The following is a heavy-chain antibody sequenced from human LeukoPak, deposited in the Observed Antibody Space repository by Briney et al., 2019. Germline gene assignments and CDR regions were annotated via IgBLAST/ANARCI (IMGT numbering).Heavy chain of an antibody. CDR1: GFTFSSYA. V-gene: IGHV3-23*01. CDR2: ISGSGGST. Sequence: GGSLRLSCAASGFTFSSYAMSWVRQAPGKGLEWVSAISGSGGSTYYADSVKGRFTISRDNSKNTLYLRMNSLRAEDTAVYYCAKDLVDIVATALGYWGQGTLVTVSS. CDR3: AKDLVDIVATALGY. J-gene: IGHJ4*02. D-gene: IGHD5-12*01.